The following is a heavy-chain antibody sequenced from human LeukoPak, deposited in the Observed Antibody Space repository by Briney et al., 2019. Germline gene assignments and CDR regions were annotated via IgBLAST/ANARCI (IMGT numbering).Heavy chain of an antibody. CDR1: GFAFSNAW. CDR3: TSHRLLKFDY. V-gene: IGHV3-15*01. CDR2: IKSKTDGGTT. D-gene: IGHD6-25*01. Sequence: GRSLRLSCAASGFAFSNAWMSWVRQAPGKGLEWVGRIKSKTDGGTTDYAAPVKGRFTISRDDSKNTLYLQMNSLKTEDTAVYYCTSHRLLKFDYWGQGTLVTVSS. J-gene: IGHJ4*02.